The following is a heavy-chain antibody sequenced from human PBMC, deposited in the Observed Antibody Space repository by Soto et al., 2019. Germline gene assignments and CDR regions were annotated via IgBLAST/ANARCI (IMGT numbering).Heavy chain of an antibody. D-gene: IGHD3-22*01. CDR3: TRQSEPYYDSSGYYFDY. CDR2: IDPRDSYA. Sequence: PGESLKISCKGSGYSFTNSWINWVRQMPGKGLEWMGRIDPRDSYANYSPSFQGHVTISADKSISTAYLQWSSLKASDTAMYYCTRQSEPYYDSSGYYFDYWGQGTLVTVSS. J-gene: IGHJ4*02. CDR1: GYSFTNSW. V-gene: IGHV5-10-1*01.